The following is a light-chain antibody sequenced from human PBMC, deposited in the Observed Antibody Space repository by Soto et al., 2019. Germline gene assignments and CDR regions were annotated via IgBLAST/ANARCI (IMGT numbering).Light chain of an antibody. J-gene: IGKJ2*01. CDR3: HQSYGTLYT. CDR2: SAT. V-gene: IGKV1-39*01. Sequence: IQMTQSPSSLSASVGDRITTTCRASQSIRSYLNWYQQKPGKPPKLLIYSATILQSGVPARFSGSESGTDFTLTISSLQPEDFATYYCHQSYGTLYTFGQGTKVDIK. CDR1: QSIRSY.